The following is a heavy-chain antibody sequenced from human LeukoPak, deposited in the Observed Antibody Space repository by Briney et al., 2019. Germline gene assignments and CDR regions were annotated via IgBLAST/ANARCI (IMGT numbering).Heavy chain of an antibody. Sequence: PGGSLRLSCAASGXTFSSYAVSWVRQAPEKGLEWVSTISGSGGGTYYADSVKGRFTISRDDSKNTLYLQMNSLRAEDTAVYYCAKDLGRYRDNYFDYWGQGTLVTVSS. CDR2: ISGSGGGT. CDR3: AKDLGRYRDNYFDY. CDR1: GXTFSSYA. D-gene: IGHD1-26*01. V-gene: IGHV3-23*01. J-gene: IGHJ4*02.